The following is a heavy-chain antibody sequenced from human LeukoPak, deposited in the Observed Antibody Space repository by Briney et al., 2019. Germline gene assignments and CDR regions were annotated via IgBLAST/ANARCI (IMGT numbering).Heavy chain of an antibody. CDR2: IYSGGST. CDR3: AGARAYYYDSSGYYLWKYYFDY. J-gene: IGHJ4*02. Sequence: GGSLRLSCAASGFTVSSNYMSWVRQAPGKGLEWVSVIYSGGSTYYADSVKGRFTISRDNSKNTLYLQMNSLRAEDTAVYYCAGARAYYYDSSGYYLWKYYFDYWGQGTLVTVSS. V-gene: IGHV3-53*01. CDR1: GFTVSSNY. D-gene: IGHD3-22*01.